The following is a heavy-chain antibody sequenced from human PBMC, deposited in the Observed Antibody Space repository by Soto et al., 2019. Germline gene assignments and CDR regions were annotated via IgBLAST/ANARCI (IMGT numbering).Heavy chain of an antibody. J-gene: IGHJ6*02. D-gene: IGHD3-3*01. CDR3: ARGPSGTIFEVVIYSWHGMDV. Sequence: QVQLVQSGAEVKKPGSSVKVSCKASGGTFSSYAISWVRQAPGQGLEWMGGIIPIFGTANYAQKFQGRVTITADESTSTAYMELSSLRSEDTAVYYCARGPSGTIFEVVIYSWHGMDVWGQGTTVTVSS. CDR2: IIPIFGTA. CDR1: GGTFSSYA. V-gene: IGHV1-69*01.